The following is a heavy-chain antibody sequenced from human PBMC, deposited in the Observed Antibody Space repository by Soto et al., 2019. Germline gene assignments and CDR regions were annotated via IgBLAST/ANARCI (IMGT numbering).Heavy chain of an antibody. D-gene: IGHD3-10*01. V-gene: IGHV4-4*02. J-gene: IGHJ5*02. Sequence: QVQLQESGSGLVKPSETLSLTCAVSGASVSSSNWWSWVRQPPGKGLEWIGEISDRETTNYNPSLKSRVTISADKSKNAVSLKMTSVTAADTAVYYCAKVFSGNKEWFDPWGQGPLVTVSS. CDR3: AKVFSGNKEWFDP. CDR2: ISDRETT. CDR1: GASVSSSNW.